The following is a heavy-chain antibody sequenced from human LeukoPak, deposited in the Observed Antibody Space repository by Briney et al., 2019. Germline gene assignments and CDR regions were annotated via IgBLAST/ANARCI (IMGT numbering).Heavy chain of an antibody. CDR3: AKSPGMATIPFDY. D-gene: IGHD5-24*01. V-gene: IGHV3-23*01. CDR1: GFTFNNYG. J-gene: IGHJ4*02. Sequence: GGSLRLSCAASGFTFNNYGMSWVRQAPGKGLEWVSAISGSGGSTYYADSVKGRFTISRDNSKNTLYLQMNSLRAEDTAVYYCAKSPGMATIPFDYWGQGTLVTVSS. CDR2: ISGSGGST.